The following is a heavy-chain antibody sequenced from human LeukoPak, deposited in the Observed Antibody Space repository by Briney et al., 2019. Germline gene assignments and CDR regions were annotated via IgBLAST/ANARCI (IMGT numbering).Heavy chain of an antibody. V-gene: IGHV1-46*01. CDR1: GYTFTSQY. D-gene: IGHD3-22*01. Sequence: GASVKVSCKASGYTFTSQYIHWVRQAPGQGLEWMGIFNPSGGSTKKAQKFRGGITMTRDTSTSTVYMELSSLTSDDTAVYYCASHFIEVDALDIWGQGTKVTVSS. CDR2: FNPSGGST. J-gene: IGHJ3*02. CDR3: ASHFIEVDALDI.